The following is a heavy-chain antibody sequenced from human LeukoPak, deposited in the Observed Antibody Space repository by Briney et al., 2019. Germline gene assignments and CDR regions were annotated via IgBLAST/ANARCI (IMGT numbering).Heavy chain of an antibody. V-gene: IGHV3-30*02. Sequence: AGGSLTPSCAPSGFSLINCDMHWVRQTPGKGLEWVAFIHYDGSEKYYADSLKGRFTISRDNSKNTLYLQMNSLRGEDTAVYYCARNRVGFYYADAFDMWGQGTMVTVSS. CDR2: IHYDGSEK. J-gene: IGHJ3*02. CDR3: ARNRVGFYYADAFDM. D-gene: IGHD5-24*01. CDR1: GFSLINCD.